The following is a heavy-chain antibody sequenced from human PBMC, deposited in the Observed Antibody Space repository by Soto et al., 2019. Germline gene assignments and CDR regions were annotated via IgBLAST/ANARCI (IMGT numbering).Heavy chain of an antibody. CDR2: IYYSEST. Sequence: SETLSLTCTVSGGSIISGDYYWSWIRQPPGKGLEWIGYIYYSESTYYNPSLKNRITISVDTPKNQLSLKLSSVTAADTAVYYCARAFDDSSGYYGGLGYWGQGTLVTVSS. J-gene: IGHJ4*02. CDR3: ARAFDDSSGYYGGLGY. CDR1: GGSIISGDYY. V-gene: IGHV4-30-4*01. D-gene: IGHD3-22*01.